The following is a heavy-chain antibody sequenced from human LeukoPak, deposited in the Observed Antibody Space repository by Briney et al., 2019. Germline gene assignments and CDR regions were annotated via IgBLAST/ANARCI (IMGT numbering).Heavy chain of an antibody. V-gene: IGHV3-74*01. CDR2: INADGSTI. Sequence: GGSLRLSCAASGFTFSNYWMHWVRQAPGKGLVWVSRINADGSTINYADSVKGRFTISRDNAKNTLYLQVNSLTAEDTALYYCATAGNYRFDYWGQGILVTVSS. CDR3: ATAGNYRFDY. CDR1: GFTFSNYW. D-gene: IGHD5-24*01. J-gene: IGHJ4*02.